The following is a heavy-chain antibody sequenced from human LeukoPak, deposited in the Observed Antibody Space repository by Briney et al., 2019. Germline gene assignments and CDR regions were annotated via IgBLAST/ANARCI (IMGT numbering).Heavy chain of an antibody. D-gene: IGHD6-13*01. CDR3: ARDFPPPSSWSNNWFDP. CDR1: GGTFISYT. CDR2: IIPILDIA. V-gene: IGHV1-69*04. J-gene: IGHJ5*02. Sequence: SVKVPCKASGGTFISYTISWVRQAPGQGLEWMGRIIPILDIANYVQKFQGRVTITADKSTSTAYMELSSLRSEDTAVYYCARDFPPPSSWSNNWFDPWGQGTLVTVSS.